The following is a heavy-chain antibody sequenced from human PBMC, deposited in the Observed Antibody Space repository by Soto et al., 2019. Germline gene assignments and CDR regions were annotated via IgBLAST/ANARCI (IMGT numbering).Heavy chain of an antibody. CDR2: ISSSGTSA. CDR1: GFTFSAVY. CDR3: AKSEVANIVFFGLDV. J-gene: IGHJ6*02. D-gene: IGHD2-15*01. V-gene: IGHV3-11*03. Sequence: GGSLRLSCAASGFTFSAVYMSWIRQAPNKGLEYISYISSSGTSANYADSVKGRFTISRDNAKNSLYLQMNSLRAEDTAVYYCAKSEVANIVFFGLDVWGRGTPVTVPS.